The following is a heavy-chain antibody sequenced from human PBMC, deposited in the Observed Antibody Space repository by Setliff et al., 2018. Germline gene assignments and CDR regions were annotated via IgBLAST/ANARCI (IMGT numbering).Heavy chain of an antibody. V-gene: IGHV3-74*01. CDR3: ASVDWGENFYDTDV. CDR2: ISPDGTIT. J-gene: IGHJ6*03. CDR1: GFAFSKYW. D-gene: IGHD7-27*01. Sequence: GGSLRLSCGASGFAFSKYWMYWVRQVPGKGLVWVSRISPDGTITNYADSVKGRFTISRDNAKSTLYLQMSSLRGEDTAVYFCASVDWGENFYDTDVWGKGTTVTVSS.